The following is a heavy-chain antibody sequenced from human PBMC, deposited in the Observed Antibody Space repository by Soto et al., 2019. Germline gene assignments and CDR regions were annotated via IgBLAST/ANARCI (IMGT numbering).Heavy chain of an antibody. J-gene: IGHJ5*02. Sequence: ASVKVSCKASGYTFTSYGISWVRQAPGKGLEWMGGFDPEDGETIYAQKFRGRVTMTEDTSTDTAYMELSSLRSEDTAVYYCATSLSPYDSSGYYDPWGQGTLVTVSS. V-gene: IGHV1-24*01. CDR2: FDPEDGET. D-gene: IGHD3-22*01. CDR3: ATSLSPYDSSGYYDP. CDR1: GYTFTSYG.